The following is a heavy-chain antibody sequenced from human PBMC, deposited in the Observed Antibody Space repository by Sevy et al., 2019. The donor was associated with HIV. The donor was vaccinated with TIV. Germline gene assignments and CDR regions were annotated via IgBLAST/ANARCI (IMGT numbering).Heavy chain of an antibody. Sequence: GGSLRLSCAASEFIFSSHAVSWVRQAPGKGLEWVSAISGNGENTHYADSVRGRFTISRDNFKNTLYLQMTSLRAEDTGLYYCARDGRGISAFDIWGPGTMVTVSS. V-gene: IGHV3-23*01. CDR1: EFIFSSHA. CDR2: ISGNGENT. J-gene: IGHJ3*02. CDR3: ARDGRGISAFDI. D-gene: IGHD3-3*02.